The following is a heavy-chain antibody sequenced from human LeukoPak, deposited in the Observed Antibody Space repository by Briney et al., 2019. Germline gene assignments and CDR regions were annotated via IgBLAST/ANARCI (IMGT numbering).Heavy chain of an antibody. V-gene: IGHV3-23*01. J-gene: IGHJ4*02. CDR2: LKGTGEK. D-gene: IGHD1-1*01. Sequence: GGSLTLSCVASGFSFSRYAMSWVRQTPARGLEWVSSLKGTGEKYYADSVKGRFTLSRDDSRNTVYLQLNNLRVDDTGVYYCARASWASNADAVWWGQGTVVTVSS. CDR1: GFSFSRYA. CDR3: ARASWASNADAVW.